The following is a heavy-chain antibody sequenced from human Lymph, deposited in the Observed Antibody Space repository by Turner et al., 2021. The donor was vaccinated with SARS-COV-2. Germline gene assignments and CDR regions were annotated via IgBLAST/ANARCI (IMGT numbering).Heavy chain of an antibody. V-gene: IGHV3-23*01. CDR3: AKARVVPPAIWNYYYYYGMDV. Sequence: EVQLLECGGGLVQPGGSLRLSCAASGFTFCSHAMSLVRQDAGKGLEWVSVISGRCGSTYYADSVKGRFTISRDNPKNTSNLQMNSLRAEDTAVYYCAKARVVPPAIWNYYYYYGMDVWGQGTTVTVSS. CDR1: GFTFCSHA. D-gene: IGHD2-2*02. J-gene: IGHJ6*02. CDR2: ISGRCGST.